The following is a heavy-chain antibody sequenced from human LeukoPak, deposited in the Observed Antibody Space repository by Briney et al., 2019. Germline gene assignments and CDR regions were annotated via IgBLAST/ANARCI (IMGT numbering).Heavy chain of an antibody. D-gene: IGHD6-13*01. CDR1: GGSISSYY. J-gene: IGHJ4*02. Sequence: SETLSLTCTVSGGSISSYYWSWIRQPPGKGLEWIGYIYYSGSTNYNPSLKSRVTISVDTSKNQFSLKLSSVTAADTAVYYCARASSSWYFYYFDYWGQGTLVTVSS. CDR3: ARASSSWYFYYFDY. CDR2: IYYSGST. V-gene: IGHV4-59*01.